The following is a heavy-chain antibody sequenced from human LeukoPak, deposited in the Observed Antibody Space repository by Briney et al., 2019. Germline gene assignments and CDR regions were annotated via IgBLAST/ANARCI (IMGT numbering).Heavy chain of an antibody. J-gene: IGHJ5*02. CDR3: AKGGGFSSSWLANWFDP. CDR2: INSNGDDT. V-gene: IGHV3-64*01. CDR1: GFTFSHYS. Sequence: GGSLRLSCAASGFTFSHYSMYWVRQAPGKGLEYVSAINSNGDDTYYANSVKGRFTISRDNSKNTLYLQMNSLRAEDTALYYCAKGGGFSSSWLANWFDPWGQGTLVTVSS. D-gene: IGHD6-6*01.